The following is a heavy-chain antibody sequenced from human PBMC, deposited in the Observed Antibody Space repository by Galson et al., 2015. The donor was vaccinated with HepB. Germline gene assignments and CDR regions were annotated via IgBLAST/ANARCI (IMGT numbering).Heavy chain of an antibody. V-gene: IGHV3-30*03. CDR3: ARGEAMDYYFDY. CDR2: ISYDGSNK. Sequence: SLRLSCAASGFTFSSYGMHWVRQAPGKGLEWVAVISYDGSNKYYADSVKGRFTISRDNSKNTLYLQMNSLRAEDTAVYYCARGEAMDYYFDYWGQGTLVTVSS. CDR1: GFTFSSYG. J-gene: IGHJ4*02. D-gene: IGHD5-18*01.